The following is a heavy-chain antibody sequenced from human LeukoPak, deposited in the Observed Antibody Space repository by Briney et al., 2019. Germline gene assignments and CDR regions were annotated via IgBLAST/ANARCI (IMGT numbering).Heavy chain of an antibody. CDR2: ISGSGGST. J-gene: IGHJ4*02. CDR1: GFTFSSYA. Sequence: PGGSLGLSCAASGFTFSSYAMSWVRQAPGKGLDWVSAISGSGGSTYYADSVKGRFTISRDNSKNTLYLQMNSLRAEDTAVYYCARFNDYGDYLFDYWGQGTLVTVSS. D-gene: IGHD4-17*01. CDR3: ARFNDYGDYLFDY. V-gene: IGHV3-23*01.